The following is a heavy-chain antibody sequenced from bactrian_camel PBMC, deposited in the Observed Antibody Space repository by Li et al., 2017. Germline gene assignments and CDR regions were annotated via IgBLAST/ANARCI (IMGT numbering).Heavy chain of an antibody. CDR1: GFTFSGHD. Sequence: VQLVESGGSLVQPGGSLRLSCAASGFTFSGHDMTWVRQAPGKGLEWVSAINSGGGSTFYAGSVKGRYTISRDNAKNTVYLQLNSLKTEDMAMYYCAKDLGSYSGGYVYTRGNDFATYGQGTQVTVS. V-gene: IGHV3S40*01. CDR2: INSGGGST. J-gene: IGHJ4*01. D-gene: IGHD2*01.